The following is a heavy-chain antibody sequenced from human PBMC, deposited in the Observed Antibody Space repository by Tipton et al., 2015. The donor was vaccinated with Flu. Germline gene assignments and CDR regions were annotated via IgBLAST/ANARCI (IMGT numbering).Heavy chain of an antibody. Sequence: SLRLSCAASGFTFDDYAVHWVRQAPGKGLEWVSGISWNSGSIGYADSVKGRFTISRDNAKNSLYLQMNSLRAEDTALYYCAKVYGDYEDAFDIWGQGTMVTVSS. CDR1: GFTFDDYA. J-gene: IGHJ3*02. D-gene: IGHD4-17*01. V-gene: IGHV3-9*01. CDR2: ISWNSGSI. CDR3: AKVYGDYEDAFDI.